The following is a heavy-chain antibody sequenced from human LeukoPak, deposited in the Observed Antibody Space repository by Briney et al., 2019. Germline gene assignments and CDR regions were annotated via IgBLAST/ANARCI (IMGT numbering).Heavy chain of an antibody. CDR2: IYSGGST. D-gene: IGHD3-22*01. CDR1: GFTVSSNY. V-gene: IGHV3-53*01. CDR3: ARCYDYYDSSGAPFDP. Sequence: GGSLRLSCAASGFTVSSNYMSWVRQAPGKGLEWVSVIYSGGSTYYADSVKGRFTISRDNSKNTLYLQMNSLRAEDTDVYYCARCYDYYDSSGAPFDPWGQGTLVTVSS. J-gene: IGHJ5*02.